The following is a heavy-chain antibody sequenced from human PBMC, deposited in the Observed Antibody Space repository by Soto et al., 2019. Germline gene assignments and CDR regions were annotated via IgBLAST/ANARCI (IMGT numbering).Heavy chain of an antibody. J-gene: IGHJ4*02. CDR3: ARLPSRLLLDY. V-gene: IGHV4-39*01. Sequence: SETLSLTCTVSGSSINSIGYYWGWIRQPPGKGLEWIGSMFYGVSTYYNPSLKSRVTVSVDTSKNQFSLNLRSVTAADTAVYECARLPSRLLLDYCGKGTLVT. CDR2: MFYGVST. CDR1: GSSINSIGYY. D-gene: IGHD2-21*01.